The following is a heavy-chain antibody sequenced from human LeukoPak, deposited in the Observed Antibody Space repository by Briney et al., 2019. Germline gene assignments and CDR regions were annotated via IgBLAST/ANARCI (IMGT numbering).Heavy chain of an antibody. V-gene: IGHV4-59*01. CDR3: ARSSRGLGYDFPFDY. Sequence: PSETLSLTCTVSGGSISTYYWTWIRQPPGKGLEWMGYIYYSGSTKYNPSLKSRVSISVDTSKNQFSLKLSSVTAADTAVYFCARSSRGLGYDFPFDYWGQGTLVTVSS. D-gene: IGHD3-3*01. CDR1: GGSISTYY. J-gene: IGHJ4*02. CDR2: IYYSGST.